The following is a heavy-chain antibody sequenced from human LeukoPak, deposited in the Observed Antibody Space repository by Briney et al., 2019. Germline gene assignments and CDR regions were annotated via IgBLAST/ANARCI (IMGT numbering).Heavy chain of an antibody. CDR1: GFTFSSYS. D-gene: IGHD4-11*01. J-gene: IGHJ5*02. CDR3: AKLSPTTLYGSRGWFDP. CDR2: IKAKAHGGTI. Sequence: GGSLRLSCAASGFTFSSYSMNWVRQAPGKGLEWVGRIKAKAHGGTIEYAAPVKGRFTISRDDSKNTLYLQMNRLRAEDTAVYYCAKLSPTTLYGSRGWFDPWGQGTLVTVSS. V-gene: IGHV3-15*01.